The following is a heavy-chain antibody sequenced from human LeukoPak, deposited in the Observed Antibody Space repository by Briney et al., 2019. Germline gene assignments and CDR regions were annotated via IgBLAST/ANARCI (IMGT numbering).Heavy chain of an antibody. CDR1: GGPTTGYY. J-gene: IGHJ6*03. CDR3: AARGNIAARLRYYWYVGV. V-gene: IGHV4-4*09. Sequence: PSETLSLTCTASGGPTTGYYWSWIRQPPGKGPEWSGYIYSSDCTNYNTSLKSRVAISVDTSKNQLSLKLSAVTAADTAVSYCAARGNIAARLRYYWYVGVWGTGTTVTVSS. CDR2: IYSSDCT. D-gene: IGHD6-13*01.